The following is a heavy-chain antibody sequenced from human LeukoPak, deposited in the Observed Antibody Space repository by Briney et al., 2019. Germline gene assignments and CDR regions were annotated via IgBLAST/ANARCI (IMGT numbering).Heavy chain of an antibody. Sequence: SETLSLTCTVSGGSIIIYYGGWTGHPPGKGLDGIGFIFYSGSTNYNPSLKSRVTISVDTSKDQFSLKLSSVTAADTAVYYCARWGSSGYYYEGSAFDIWGQGTMVTVSS. CDR2: IFYSGST. CDR1: GGSIIIYY. D-gene: IGHD3-22*01. CDR3: ARWGSSGYYYEGSAFDI. V-gene: IGHV4-59*01. J-gene: IGHJ3*02.